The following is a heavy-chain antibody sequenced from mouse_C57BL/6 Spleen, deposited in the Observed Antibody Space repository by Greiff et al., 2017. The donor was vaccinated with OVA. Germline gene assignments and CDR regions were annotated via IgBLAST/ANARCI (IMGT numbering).Heavy chain of an antibody. V-gene: IGHV1-7*01. D-gene: IGHD2-4*01. CDR2: INPSSGDT. CDR1: GYTFTSYW. Sequence: QVQLQQPGAELAKPGASVKLSCKASGYTFTSYWMHWVKQRPGQGLEWIGYINPSSGDTKYNQKFKEKATLTDDKSSSAAYKQLGSLTYEDLAVYYCALYDYDEGRYYAMDYWGQGTSVTVSS. J-gene: IGHJ4*01. CDR3: ALYDYDEGRYYAMDY.